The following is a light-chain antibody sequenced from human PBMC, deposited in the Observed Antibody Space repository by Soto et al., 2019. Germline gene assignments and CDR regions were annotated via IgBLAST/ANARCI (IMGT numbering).Light chain of an antibody. CDR1: QSLAYSDGNTY. CDR3: MQGTHWPPYT. V-gene: IGKV2-30*01. J-gene: IGKJ2*01. Sequence: DVVMTQSPLSLPVNLGQPASISCRSSQSLAYSDGNTYLNWFQQRPGQSPRHLIYKVSNRDSGVPDRFSGSGSGTDFTLKISRVEAEDVGVYYCMQGTHWPPYTFGQGTKLEIK. CDR2: KVS.